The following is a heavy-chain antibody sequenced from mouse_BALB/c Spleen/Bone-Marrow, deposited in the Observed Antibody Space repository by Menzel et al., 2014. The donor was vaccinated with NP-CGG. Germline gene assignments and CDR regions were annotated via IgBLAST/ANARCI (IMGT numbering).Heavy chain of an antibody. CDR1: GYTFTRHW. CDR2: IYPSDSFI. D-gene: IGHD2-4*01. J-gene: IGHJ3*01. CDR3: TRSDVYDYGGVAY. V-gene: IGHV1-69*01. Sequence: QVQLQQPGDELVRPGASVKFSGKVSGYTFTRHWLNWVKQGPGQGLEWIGNIYPSDSFINFNQKFQDKPTLPEDKSSSTGYMHHSSPTSEDSAVYYCTRSDVYDYGGVAYWAKGTLVTVS.